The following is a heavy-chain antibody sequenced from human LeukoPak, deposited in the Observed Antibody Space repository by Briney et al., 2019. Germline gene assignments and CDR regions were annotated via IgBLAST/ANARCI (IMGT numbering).Heavy chain of an antibody. J-gene: IGHJ4*02. V-gene: IGHV3-48*02. CDR3: ARAPRKGWYYFDY. CDR2: ISSSSSTI. CDR1: GFTFSSYS. D-gene: IGHD6-19*01. Sequence: PGGSLRLSCAAPGFTFSSYSMNWVRQAPGKGLEWVSYISSSSSTIYYADSVKGRFTISRDNAKNSLYLQMNSLRDEDTAVYYCARAPRKGWYYFDYWGQGTLVTVSS.